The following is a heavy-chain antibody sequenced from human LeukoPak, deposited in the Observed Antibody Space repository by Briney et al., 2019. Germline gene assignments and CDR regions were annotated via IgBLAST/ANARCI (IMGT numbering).Heavy chain of an antibody. V-gene: IGHV4-34*01. CDR3: ARARGIVVVYYFDY. CDR2: VGHSGTT. Sequence: TSETLSLTCAVYGGSLNDYLWSWIRQPPGQGLEWIGEVGHSGTTNYNPSLKSRVTISVDTSKNQFSLKLSSVTAADTAVYYCARARGIVVVYYFDYWGQGTLDTVSS. CDR1: GGSLNDYL. D-gene: IGHD3-22*01. J-gene: IGHJ4*02.